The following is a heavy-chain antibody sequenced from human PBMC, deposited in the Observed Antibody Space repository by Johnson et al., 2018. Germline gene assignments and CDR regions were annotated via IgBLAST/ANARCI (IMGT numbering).Heavy chain of an antibody. V-gene: IGHV3-23*04. CDR3: AKEYSGYAS. CDR2: ISAGGPST. D-gene: IGHD5-12*01. J-gene: IGHJ5*02. Sequence: VQLVQSGGGLVQPGGSLRLSCAASGFTISKYAFTWVRQAPGKGLEWVSAISAGGPSTYYADSVKGRFTITRDDSENTLSLQMDSLRAEDTAVYYCAKEYSGYASWGQGTLVTVSS. CDR1: GFTISKYA.